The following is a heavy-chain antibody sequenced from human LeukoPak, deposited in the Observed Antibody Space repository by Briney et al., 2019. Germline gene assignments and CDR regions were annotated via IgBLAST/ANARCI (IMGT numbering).Heavy chain of an antibody. J-gene: IGHJ3*02. CDR2: ISSTGRTM. CDR3: ARGGSIDI. CDR1: GFTFSNYT. D-gene: IGHD3-10*01. V-gene: IGHV3-48*01. Sequence: GGSLRLSCAASGFTFSNYTMNWVRQAPGKGLEWVSSISSTGRTMYYADSVKGRFTISRDNAKNSLFLQMNSLRVEDTAVYYCARGGSIDIWGQGTMVTVSS.